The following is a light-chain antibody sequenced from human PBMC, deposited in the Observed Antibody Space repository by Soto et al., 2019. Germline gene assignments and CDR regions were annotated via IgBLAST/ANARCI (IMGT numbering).Light chain of an antibody. CDR1: SSNLGAGFH. CDR3: QSFDNSLSAYASSLSGYVV. V-gene: IGLV1-40*01. J-gene: IGLJ2*01. CDR2: ANS. Sequence: QSVLTQPPSVSGAPGQRVTISCTGSSSNLGAGFHVHWYQQLPGTAPKLLIYANSNRASGVPDRFSGSKSGTSASLAITGLQAEDEADYYCQSFDNSLSAYASSLSGYVVFGGGTKLTVL.